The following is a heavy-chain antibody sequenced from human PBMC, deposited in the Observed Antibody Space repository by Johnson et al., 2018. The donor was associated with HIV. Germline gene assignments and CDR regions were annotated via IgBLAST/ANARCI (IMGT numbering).Heavy chain of an antibody. Sequence: VQLVESGGGLVKPGGSLRLSCAASGFTFGDYYMTWIRQAPGKGLEWVSYISSSGNTIYYADSVKGRFTISRDNAKNSLYLQMNSLRAEDTAMYYCEGSGRLHDVFDIWGQGTMVTVSS. D-gene: IGHD6-19*01. CDR2: ISSSGNTI. V-gene: IGHV3-11*04. J-gene: IGHJ3*02. CDR1: GFTFGDYY. CDR3: EGSGRLHDVFDI.